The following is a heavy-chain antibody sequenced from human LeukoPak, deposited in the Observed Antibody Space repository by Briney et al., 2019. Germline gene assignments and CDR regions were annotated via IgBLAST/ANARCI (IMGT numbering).Heavy chain of an antibody. CDR3: ARGLQVGATSDY. CDR2: MNPNSGNT. J-gene: IGHJ4*02. CDR1: GYTFTSYD. V-gene: IGHV1-8*01. D-gene: IGHD1-26*01. Sequence: GASVKVSCKASGYTFTSYDINWVRQATGRGLEWMGWMNPNSGNTGYAQKFQGRVTMTRNTSISTAYMEPSSLRSEDTAVYYCARGLQVGATSDYWGQGTLVTVSS.